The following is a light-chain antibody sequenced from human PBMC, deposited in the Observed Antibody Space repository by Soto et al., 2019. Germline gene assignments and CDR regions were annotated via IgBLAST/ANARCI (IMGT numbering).Light chain of an antibody. V-gene: IGKV1-17*01. CDR3: LHYHGATGA. CDR1: YAIEND. J-gene: IGKJ4*01. CDR2: AAS. Sequence: DIQMTQSPPSLSASVGDRVTITCRTSYAIENDLAWYQHKPGKAPKRLIHAASRLQTGIPLRFSGSGSGTDFTLTISSLQPDDFATYYCLHYHGATGAFGGGTKVE.